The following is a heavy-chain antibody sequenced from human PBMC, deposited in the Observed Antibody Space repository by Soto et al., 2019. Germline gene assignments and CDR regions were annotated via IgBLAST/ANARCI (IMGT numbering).Heavy chain of an antibody. CDR2: IYWDDDK. J-gene: IGHJ4*02. D-gene: IGHD6-6*01. Sequence: GSGPTLVNPTQTLTVTCSFSGFSLTTTAVGVGWIRQPPGKALEWLGLIYWDDDKHYSPSLKSRLTITRDTSKNQVVLTMTNVDPVETATYYCVHTPHSIASSSGFRFDSWGQGTLVTVSS. V-gene: IGHV2-5*02. CDR3: VHTPHSIASSSGFRFDS. CDR1: GFSLTTTAVG.